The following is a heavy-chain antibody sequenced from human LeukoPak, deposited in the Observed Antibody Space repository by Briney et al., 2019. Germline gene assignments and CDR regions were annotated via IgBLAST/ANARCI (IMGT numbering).Heavy chain of an antibody. D-gene: IGHD2-8*01. CDR1: GYTLTTYD. J-gene: IGHJ4*02. Sequence: GASVKVSCKASGYTLTTYDMNWVRQAPGQGLEWMGWISAYNGNTNYAQKLQGRVTMTTDTSTSTAYMELRSLRSDDTAVYYCARGDCTNGVCYRLHDYWGQGTLVTVSS. V-gene: IGHV1-18*01. CDR2: ISAYNGNT. CDR3: ARGDCTNGVCYRLHDY.